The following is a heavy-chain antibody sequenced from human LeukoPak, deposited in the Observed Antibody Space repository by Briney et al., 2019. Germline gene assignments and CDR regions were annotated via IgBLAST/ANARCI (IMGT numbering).Heavy chain of an antibody. V-gene: IGHV3-30*02. CDR1: GFTFSNYG. CDR2: IRYDGNNK. CDR3: VKDNPLDY. Sequence: GGSLRLSCGASGFTFSNYGMLWVRQAPGKGLEWVAFIRYDGNNKLYANSMKGRFTISRDNSKNTLYLHINSLRAEDTAVYYCVKDNPLDYWGQGTLVIVSS. D-gene: IGHD1-14*01. J-gene: IGHJ4*02.